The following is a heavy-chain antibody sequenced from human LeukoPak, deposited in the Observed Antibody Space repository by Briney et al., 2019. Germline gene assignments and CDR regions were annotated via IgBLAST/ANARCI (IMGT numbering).Heavy chain of an antibody. J-gene: IGHJ1*01. CDR2: IYHSGST. D-gene: IGHD3-22*01. CDR3: ARVTYYYDSSGYTSYFQH. CDR1: GGSISSGGYY. V-gene: IGHV4-30-2*01. Sequence: SETLSLTCTVSGGSISSGGYYWSWIRQPPGKGLEWIGYIYHSGSTYYNPSLKSRVTISVDRSKNQFSLKLSSVTAADTAVYYCARVTYYYDSSGYTSYFQHWGQGTLVTVSS.